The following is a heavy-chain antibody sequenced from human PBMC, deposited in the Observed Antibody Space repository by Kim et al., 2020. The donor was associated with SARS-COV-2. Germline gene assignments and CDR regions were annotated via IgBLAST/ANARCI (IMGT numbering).Heavy chain of an antibody. J-gene: IGHJ3*02. D-gene: IGHD3-9*01. V-gene: IGHV3-11*01. Sequence: GGSLRLSCAASGFSFRDYYMSWIRQAPGKGLDWVSFISSSGNTIKYADSVKGRFTLSRDNAENSLSQQMSSLGAEDTAVYYCARRGLVTGDHAFDILGQG. CDR2: ISSSGNTI. CDR1: GFSFRDYY. CDR3: ARRGLVTGDHAFDI.